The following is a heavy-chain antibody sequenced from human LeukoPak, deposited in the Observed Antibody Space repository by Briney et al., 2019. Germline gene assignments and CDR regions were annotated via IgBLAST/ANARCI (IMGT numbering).Heavy chain of an antibody. CDR1: GGSISSGGYY. V-gene: IGHV4-31*11. D-gene: IGHD4-17*01. J-gene: IGHJ4*02. CDR2: IYYSGST. Sequence: PSETLSLTCAVSGGSISSGGYYWSWIRQHPGKGLEWIGYIYYSGSTYYNPSLKSRVTISVDTSKNQFSLKLSSVTAADTAVYYCARGGYGDYGESFDYWGQGTLVTVSS. CDR3: ARGGYGDYGESFDY.